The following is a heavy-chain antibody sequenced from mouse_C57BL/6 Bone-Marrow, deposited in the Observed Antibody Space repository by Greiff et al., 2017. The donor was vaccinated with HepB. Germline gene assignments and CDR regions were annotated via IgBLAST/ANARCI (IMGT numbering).Heavy chain of an antibody. CDR1: GYTFTSYW. J-gene: IGHJ2*01. Sequence: VQLQQSGAELVMPGASVKLSCKASGYTFTSYWMHWVKQRPGQGLEWIGEIDPSDSYTNYNQKFKGKSTLTVDKSSSTAYMQLSSLTSEDSAVYYCARIRLRYYFDYWGQGTTLTVSS. D-gene: IGHD1-1*01. CDR3: ARIRLRYYFDY. CDR2: IDPSDSYT. V-gene: IGHV1-69*01.